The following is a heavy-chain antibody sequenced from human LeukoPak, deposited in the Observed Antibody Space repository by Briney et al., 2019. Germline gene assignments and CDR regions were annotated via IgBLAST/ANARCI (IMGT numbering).Heavy chain of an antibody. CDR3: THSVYDRGFDY. CDR1: GFTFSNAW. J-gene: IGHJ4*02. D-gene: IGHD5/OR15-5a*01. Sequence: PGGSLRLSWAVSGFTFSNAWVSWVRQVPGEGLEWVGRIKSKTDGGTTDYAAPVKGRFTISRDDSKNTLYLQMNSLKTEDTAVYYCTHSVYDRGFDYWGQGTLVTVSS. V-gene: IGHV3-15*01. CDR2: IKSKTDGGTT.